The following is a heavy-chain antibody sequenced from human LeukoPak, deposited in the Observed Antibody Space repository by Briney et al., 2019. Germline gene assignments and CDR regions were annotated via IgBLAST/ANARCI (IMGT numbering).Heavy chain of an antibody. V-gene: IGHV1-2*02. Sequence: GASVKVSCKASGYTFTGYYMHWVRQAPGQGLEWMGWINPNSGGTNYAQKFQGRVTMTRDTSISTAYMELSRLRSDDTAVYYCGVAHSSGWYWFDPWGQGTLVTVSS. D-gene: IGHD6-19*01. CDR1: GYTFTGYY. CDR2: INPNSGGT. J-gene: IGHJ5*02. CDR3: GVAHSSGWYWFDP.